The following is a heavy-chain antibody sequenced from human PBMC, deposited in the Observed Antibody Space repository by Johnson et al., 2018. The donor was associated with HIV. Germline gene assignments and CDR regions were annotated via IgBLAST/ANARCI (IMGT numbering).Heavy chain of an antibody. D-gene: IGHD5-12*01. CDR1: GFTFSSYG. Sequence: QVQLVESGGGVVQPGTSLRLSCAASGFTFSSYGIHWVRQAPGKGLEWVAFIWHDGRDVYYADSVKGRFTDSRDNSKNAVYLQMNSLGAGDTAVYYCAKDQHGPLVPTVMRDDAFDIWGQGTMVTVSS. V-gene: IGHV3-33*03. J-gene: IGHJ3*02. CDR2: IWHDGRDV. CDR3: AKDQHGPLVPTVMRDDAFDI.